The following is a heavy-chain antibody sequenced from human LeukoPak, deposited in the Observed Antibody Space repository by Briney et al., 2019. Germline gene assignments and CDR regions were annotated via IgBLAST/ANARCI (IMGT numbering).Heavy chain of an antibody. V-gene: IGHV3-23*01. CDR2: ISGSGGST. CDR1: GFTFSSYA. J-gene: IGHJ3*02. Sequence: PGTSLRLSCAASGFTFSSYAISWVRQAPGKGLEWVSAISGSGGSTYYADSVKVRFTISRDNSKNTLYLQMNSLRAEDTAVYYCARDRDDGSGRLTDAFDIWGQGTMVTVSS. D-gene: IGHD3-10*01. CDR3: ARDRDDGSGRLTDAFDI.